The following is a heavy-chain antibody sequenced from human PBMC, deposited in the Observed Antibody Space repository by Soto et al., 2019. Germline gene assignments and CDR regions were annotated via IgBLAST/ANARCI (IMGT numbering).Heavy chain of an antibody. J-gene: IGHJ6*02. CDR1: GFTFSSYA. CDR3: AKSSGDYYYYYGMDV. CDR2: ISGSGGST. V-gene: IGHV3-23*01. Sequence: PGGSLRLSCAASGFTFSSYAVGWVRQAPGKGLEWVSAISGSGGSTFYADSVKGRFTVSRDNSKNTVYLQMNSLRAEDTAVYYCAKSSGDYYYYYGMDVWGQGTTVTVSS. D-gene: IGHD4-17*01.